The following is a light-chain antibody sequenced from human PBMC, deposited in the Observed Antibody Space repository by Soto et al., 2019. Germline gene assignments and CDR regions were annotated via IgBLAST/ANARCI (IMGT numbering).Light chain of an antibody. CDR2: SAS. CDR3: QRYDSVPIT. V-gene: IGKV1-27*01. CDR1: QDITNY. Sequence: DIQMTQSPSSLSASVGDRVTITCRASQDITNYLAWYQEKPGKVPKLLIYSASTLQSGVSSRFSGSGSGTYFTLTISSLQPADVVTYYCQRYDSVPITFGKGTRLE. J-gene: IGKJ5*01.